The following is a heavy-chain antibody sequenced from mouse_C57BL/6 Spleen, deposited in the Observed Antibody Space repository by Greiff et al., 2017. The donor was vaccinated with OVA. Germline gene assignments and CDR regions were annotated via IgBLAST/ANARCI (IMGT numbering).Heavy chain of an antibody. CDR2: IDPTSGGT. Sequence: VQLQQPGAELVKPGASVKLSCKASGYTFTSYWLHWVKQRPGRGLEWIGRIDPTSGGTKYNEKVKSKATLTVDKPSSTAYMQLSSLTSEDSAVYYCARNWDRSAMYYWGQGTSVTVSS. CDR3: ARNWDRSAMYY. J-gene: IGHJ4*01. CDR1: GYTFTSYW. D-gene: IGHD4-1*01. V-gene: IGHV1-72*01.